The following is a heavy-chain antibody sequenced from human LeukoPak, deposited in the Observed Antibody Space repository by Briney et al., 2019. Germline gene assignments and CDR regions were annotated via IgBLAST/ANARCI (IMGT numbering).Heavy chain of an antibody. Sequence: GGSLRLSCAASGFTFSSYEMNWVRQVPGKGLEWVSYISNSGSIIYYADSVKGRFTISRDNAKNSLYLQMNSLRAEDTAVYYCARDPQGAAFDIWGQGTMVTVSS. CDR3: ARDPQGAAFDI. D-gene: IGHD3-16*01. CDR1: GFTFSSYE. J-gene: IGHJ3*02. CDR2: ISNSGSII. V-gene: IGHV3-48*03.